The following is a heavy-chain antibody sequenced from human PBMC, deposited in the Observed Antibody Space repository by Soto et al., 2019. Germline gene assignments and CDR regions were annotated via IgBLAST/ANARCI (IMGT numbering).Heavy chain of an antibody. CDR3: ARDDSSGSFTVCDY. CDR2: ISAYNGNT. D-gene: IGHD3-22*01. Sequence: QVQLVQSGAEVKKPGATVKVSCKASGYTFTSYGISWVRQAPGQGLEGMGWISAYNGNTNYAQKLQGRVTMATDTPRSTAYTGLRSLRSDGTGVYYCARDDSSGSFTVCDYWGQGTLVTV. CDR1: GYTFTSYG. J-gene: IGHJ4*02. V-gene: IGHV1-18*01.